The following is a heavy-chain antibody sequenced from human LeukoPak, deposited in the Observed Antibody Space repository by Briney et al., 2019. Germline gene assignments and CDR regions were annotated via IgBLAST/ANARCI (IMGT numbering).Heavy chain of an antibody. CDR3: ARAAAGRTDFDY. J-gene: IGHJ4*02. Sequence: PGGSLRLSCAASGFTFSSYSMNWVRQAPGKGLEWVSSISSSSSYIYYADSVKGRFTISRDNAKNSLYLQMNSLRAEDTAVYYCARAAAGRTDFDYWGQGTLVTVSS. CDR1: GFTFSSYS. CDR2: ISSSSSYI. D-gene: IGHD6-13*01. V-gene: IGHV3-21*01.